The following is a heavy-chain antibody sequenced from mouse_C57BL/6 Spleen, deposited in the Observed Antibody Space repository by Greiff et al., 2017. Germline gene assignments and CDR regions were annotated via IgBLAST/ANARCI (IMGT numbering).Heavy chain of an antibody. J-gene: IGHJ1*03. CDR2: IYPSDGST. D-gene: IGHD2-4*01. Sequence: QVQLQQSGPELVKPGASVKLSCKASGYTFTSYDITWVKQRPGQGLEWIGWIYPSDGSTKYNEKVKGKATLTVDTSSSTAYMELRSLTSEDSAVYFCARPIYYDYHWYCDVWGTGTTVTVSS. CDR3: ARPIYYDYHWYCDV. V-gene: IGHV1-85*01. CDR1: GYTFTSYD.